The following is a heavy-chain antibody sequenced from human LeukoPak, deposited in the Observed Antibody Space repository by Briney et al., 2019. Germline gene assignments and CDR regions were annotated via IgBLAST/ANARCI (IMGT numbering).Heavy chain of an antibody. CDR2: IYYSGSA. D-gene: IGHD2-21*01. CDR3: ARISLTRARVVVN. CDR1: GGPVSSGSDY. V-gene: IGHV4-61*01. J-gene: IGHJ4*02. Sequence: AETQTLICTVSGGPVSSGSDYWSWIRQPPGKGLEWIGYIYYSGSAKYNPSLKSRVTISVDTSKNQFSLKLTSVTAADTAVFYCARISLTRARVVVNWGQGPGLSVSS.